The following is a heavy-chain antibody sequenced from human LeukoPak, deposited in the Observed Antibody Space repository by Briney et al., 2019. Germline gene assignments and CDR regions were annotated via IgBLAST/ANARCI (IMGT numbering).Heavy chain of an antibody. CDR2: LSGGGDSR. Sequence: PGGSLRLSCAASGFAFSNYAMSWVRQAPGKGLEWVSSLSGGGDSRYYADSVMGRFTTSRDNSKNTLYLQMNSLRAEDTAVYYCAKAVRSMVTGGGYFDSWGQGTLVTVSS. V-gene: IGHV3-23*01. J-gene: IGHJ4*02. CDR1: GFAFSNYA. D-gene: IGHD3-10*01. CDR3: AKAVRSMVTGGGYFDS.